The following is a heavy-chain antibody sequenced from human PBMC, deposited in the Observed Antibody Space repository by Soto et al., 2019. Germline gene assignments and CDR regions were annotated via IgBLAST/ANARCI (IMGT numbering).Heavy chain of an antibody. CDR1: GFTFSSYA. V-gene: IGHV3-23*01. D-gene: IGHD4-17*01. J-gene: IGHJ3*02. Sequence: EVQLLESGGGLVQPGGSLTLSCAASGFTFSSYAMSWVRQAPGKGLEWVSTISGSGGSTYYADSVKGRFTISRDNSKNTLYLQMNSLRAEDTAVYYCAITYDDYALNAVDIWGQGTKVTVSS. CDR2: ISGSGGST. CDR3: AITYDDYALNAVDI.